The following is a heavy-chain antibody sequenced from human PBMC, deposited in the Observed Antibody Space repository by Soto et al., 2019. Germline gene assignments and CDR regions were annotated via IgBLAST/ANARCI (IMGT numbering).Heavy chain of an antibody. CDR1: GGSISSSNW. D-gene: IGHD5-18*01. J-gene: IGHJ4*02. CDR3: ARDPWIQTAIPGH. V-gene: IGHV4-4*02. Sequence: SETLSLTCAVSGGSISSSNWWSWVRQPPGKGLEWIGEIYHSGSTNYNPSLKSRVTISVDKSKNQFSLKLSSVTAADTAVYYCARDPWIQTAIPGHWGQGTLVTVSS. CDR2: IYHSGST.